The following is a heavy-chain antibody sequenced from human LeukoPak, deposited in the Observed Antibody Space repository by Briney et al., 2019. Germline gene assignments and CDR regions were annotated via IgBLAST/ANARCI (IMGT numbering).Heavy chain of an antibody. Sequence: SETLSLTCTVSGGSISSYYWSWIRQPPGKGLEWIGYIYYSGSTNYNPSLKSRVTISVDTSKNQFSLKLSSVTAADTAVYYCARVAAARDFDWFDPWSQGTLVTVSS. CDR3: ARVAAARDFDWFDP. J-gene: IGHJ5*02. D-gene: IGHD6-6*01. CDR2: IYYSGST. V-gene: IGHV4-59*01. CDR1: GGSISSYY.